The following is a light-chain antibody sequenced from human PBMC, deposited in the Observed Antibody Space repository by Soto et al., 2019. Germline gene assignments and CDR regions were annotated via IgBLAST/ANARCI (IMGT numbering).Light chain of an antibody. CDR1: QSVSSN. CDR2: GAS. V-gene: IGKV3-15*01. J-gene: IGKJ5*01. Sequence: EIVMTQSPATLSVSPGERATLSCRASQSVSSNLAWYQQKPGQAPRLLIYGASTRATGIPARFSGSGSGADFTLTISRLEPEDFAVYYCQQYVTSSITFGQGTRLEIK. CDR3: QQYVTSSIT.